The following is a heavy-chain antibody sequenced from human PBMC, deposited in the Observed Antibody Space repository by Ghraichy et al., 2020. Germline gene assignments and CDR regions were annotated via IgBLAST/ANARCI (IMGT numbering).Heavy chain of an antibody. CDR1: GGSISSGGYY. V-gene: IGHV4-31*03. J-gene: IGHJ3*02. CDR3: ARGSPRARLEWSSDAFDI. Sequence: SETLSLTCTVSGGSISSGGYYWSWIRQHPGKGLEWIGYIYYSGSTYYNPSLKSRVTISVDTSKNQFSLKLSSVTAADTAVYYCARGSPRARLEWSSDAFDIWGQGTMVTVSS. CDR2: IYYSGST. D-gene: IGHD3-3*01.